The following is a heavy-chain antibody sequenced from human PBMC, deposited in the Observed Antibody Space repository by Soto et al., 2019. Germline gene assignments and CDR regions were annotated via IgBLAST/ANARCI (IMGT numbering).Heavy chain of an antibody. D-gene: IGHD4-17*01. J-gene: IGHJ5*02. CDR3: GKYSDYGDHRDWFDP. Sequence: QVQLVESGGGVVCPGRSLRLSCTASGFSFSSYGVHWVRQAPGKGLEWVAVISYHGVNKYYADSVNGRFTISRDNSKNMVFLQMNSLRVEDTAVYYCGKYSDYGDHRDWFDPWGQGTLVTVSS. CDR2: ISYHGVNK. CDR1: GFSFSSYG. V-gene: IGHV3-30*18.